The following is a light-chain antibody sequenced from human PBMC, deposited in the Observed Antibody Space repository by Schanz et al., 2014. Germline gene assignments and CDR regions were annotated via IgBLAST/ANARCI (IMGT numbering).Light chain of an antibody. CDR3: QSYDRSLSGWV. Sequence: QSALTQPASVSGSPGQSITISCTGTSSDVGGYNLVSWYQQHPGKGPKLMIYEGSKRPSGISSRFSGSKSGNTDSLTISGLQAEDEADYYCQSYDRSLSGWVFGGGTKLTVL. CDR1: SSDVGGYNL. J-gene: IGLJ3*02. V-gene: IGLV2-23*01. CDR2: EGS.